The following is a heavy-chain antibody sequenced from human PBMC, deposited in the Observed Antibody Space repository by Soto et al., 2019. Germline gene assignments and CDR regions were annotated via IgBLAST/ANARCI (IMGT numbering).Heavy chain of an antibody. CDR3: ARVIRGAYYNSPLDT. J-gene: IGHJ5*02. V-gene: IGHV1-2*02. D-gene: IGHD3-10*01. CDR2: INPYSGGA. CDR1: GYTFTGYF. Sequence: ASLKVSCKASGYTFTGYFMHWVRQAPGQGLEWMGWINPYSGGADYAQSFQGRVTMTRGTSISTVYMELSRLRFDDTAVYYCARVIRGAYYNSPLDTWGQGTVVTVSS.